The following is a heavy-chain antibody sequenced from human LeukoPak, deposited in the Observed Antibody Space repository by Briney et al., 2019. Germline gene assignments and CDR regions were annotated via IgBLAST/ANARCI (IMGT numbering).Heavy chain of an antibody. D-gene: IGHD5-12*01. CDR3: ARDSGHTGYDLLDY. Sequence: PGGSLRLSCADSGFTFNSYWMGWVRQTPGKGLEWVANIKHDGSEKYYVDSVKGRLTISRDNAKNSLFLQMNSLRAEDTAVYYCARDSGHTGYDLLDYWGQGTLVTVSS. CDR2: IKHDGSEK. V-gene: IGHV3-7*01. CDR1: GFTFNSYW. J-gene: IGHJ4*02.